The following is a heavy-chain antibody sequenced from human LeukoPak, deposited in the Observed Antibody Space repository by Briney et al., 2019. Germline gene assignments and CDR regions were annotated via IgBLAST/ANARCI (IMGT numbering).Heavy chain of an antibody. V-gene: IGHV3-7*03. J-gene: IGHJ4*02. Sequence: PGGSLRLSCAASGFTFSNYWMSWVRQAPGKGLEWVANIKHDGSEKYYVDSVKGRFTISRDNSKNTLYLQMNSLRAEDTAVYYCAKDTSYYDFWSGGDYWGQGTLVTVSS. D-gene: IGHD3-3*01. CDR2: IKHDGSEK. CDR1: GFTFSNYW. CDR3: AKDTSYYDFWSGGDY.